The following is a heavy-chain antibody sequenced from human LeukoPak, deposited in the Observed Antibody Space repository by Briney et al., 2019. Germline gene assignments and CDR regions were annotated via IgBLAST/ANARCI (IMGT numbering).Heavy chain of an antibody. CDR1: GFIFSRYW. Sequence: GGSLRLSCATSGFIFSRYWMSWVRQAPGKGLEWVANINQDESERNYVDSVKGRFTISRDNAKNSLDLQMNSLRAEDTAVYYCAKDTRTISCLDYWGQGTLVTVSS. V-gene: IGHV3-7*03. CDR3: AKDTRTISCLDY. CDR2: INQDESER. D-gene: IGHD3-3*01. J-gene: IGHJ4*02.